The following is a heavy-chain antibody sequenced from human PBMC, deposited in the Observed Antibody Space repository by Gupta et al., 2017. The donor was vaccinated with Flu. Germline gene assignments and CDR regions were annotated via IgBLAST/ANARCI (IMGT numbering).Heavy chain of an antibody. J-gene: IGHJ6*02. D-gene: IGHD3-16*01. CDR3: ASWGTFYGDIHYVMDV. CDR1: GGTFSSNA. Sequence: QVQLVQSGAEVKKPGSSVKVSCKASGGTFSSNATSWARQAPGQGLEWMGGIIPIFRMASYAPKFEDRLTITADESTRTSYMELTSLTSEDTAVYFGASWGTFYGDIHYVMDVWGQGTTVIVSS. V-gene: IGHV1-69*01. CDR2: IIPIFRMA.